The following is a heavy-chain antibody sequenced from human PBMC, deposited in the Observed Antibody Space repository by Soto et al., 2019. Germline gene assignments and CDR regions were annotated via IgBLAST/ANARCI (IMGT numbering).Heavy chain of an antibody. J-gene: IGHJ4*02. Sequence: QVQLVESGGGVVQPGRSLRLSCAASGFTSSTYGMHWVRQAPGKGLEWVAVIWYDGSKNYYADSVKGRFTISRDNSKNTLYLQMNSLRAEDTAVYYCTRDLFAADYYFDYWGQGTLVTVSS. D-gene: IGHD2-15*01. CDR2: IWYDGSKN. CDR3: TRDLFAADYYFDY. V-gene: IGHV3-33*01. CDR1: GFTSSTYG.